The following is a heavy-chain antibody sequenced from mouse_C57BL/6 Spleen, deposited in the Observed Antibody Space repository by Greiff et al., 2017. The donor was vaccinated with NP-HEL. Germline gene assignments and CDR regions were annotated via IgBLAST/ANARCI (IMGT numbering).Heavy chain of an antibody. D-gene: IGHD1-1*01. Sequence: EVQLQQSGAELVRPGASVKLSCTASGFNIKDYYMHWVKQRPEQGLEWIGRIDPEDGDTEYAPKFQGKATMTADTSSNTAYLQLSSLTSEDTAVYYCARRGYGSSYWYFDVWGTGTTVTVSS. CDR3: ARRGYGSSYWYFDV. J-gene: IGHJ1*03. CDR2: IDPEDGDT. V-gene: IGHV14-1*01. CDR1: GFNIKDYY.